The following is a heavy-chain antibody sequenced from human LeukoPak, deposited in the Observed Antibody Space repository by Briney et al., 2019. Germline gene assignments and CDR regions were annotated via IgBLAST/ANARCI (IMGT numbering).Heavy chain of an antibody. CDR1: GYTFTCYY. Sequence: ASVKVSCQASGYTFTCYYMHWVRPAPGQGHEWMGWINPNSGGTNYAQKFQGRVTMTRDTSISTAYMELSRLRSDDTAVYYCARAVLRGYCSSTSCYPPGYWGQGTLVTVSS. J-gene: IGHJ4*02. CDR3: ARAVLRGYCSSTSCYPPGY. D-gene: IGHD2-2*03. V-gene: IGHV1-2*02. CDR2: INPNSGGT.